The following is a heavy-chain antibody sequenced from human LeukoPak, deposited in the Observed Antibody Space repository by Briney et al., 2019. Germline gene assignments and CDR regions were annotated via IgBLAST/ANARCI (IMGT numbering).Heavy chain of an antibody. CDR2: IYYSGST. J-gene: IGHJ4*02. D-gene: IGHD4-17*01. Sequence: SETLSLTCTVFGGSISSYYWSWIRQPPGKGLEGIGNIYYSGSTNYNPSLKSRVTISVDTSKSQFSLKLSSVTAADTAVYYCAIIYGDYSDFDYWGQGTLVTVSS. V-gene: IGHV4-59*12. CDR3: AIIYGDYSDFDY. CDR1: GGSISSYY.